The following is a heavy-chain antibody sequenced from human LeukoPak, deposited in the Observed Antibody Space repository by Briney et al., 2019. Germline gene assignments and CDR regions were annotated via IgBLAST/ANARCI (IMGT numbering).Heavy chain of an antibody. CDR2: TYTSGST. CDR3: ARAGTVVTPHWFDP. Sequence: PSETLSLTCTVSGGSISSYYWSWIRQPAGKGLEWIGRTYTSGSTNYNPSLKSRVTMSVDTSKNQFSLKLSSVTAADTAVYYCARAGTVVTPHWFDPWGQGTLVTVSS. D-gene: IGHD4-23*01. V-gene: IGHV4-4*07. J-gene: IGHJ5*02. CDR1: GGSISSYY.